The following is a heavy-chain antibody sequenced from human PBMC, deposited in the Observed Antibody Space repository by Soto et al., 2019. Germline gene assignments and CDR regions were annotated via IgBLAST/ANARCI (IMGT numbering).Heavy chain of an antibody. V-gene: IGHV3-73*01. CDR1: GIIFSGSA. CDR2: ILSKAGNYAT. J-gene: IGHJ4*02. CDR3: IRGGSPYYYDY. Sequence: EVQLVESGGGLVQPGGSLKLSCAASGIIFSGSAVQWVRQASGKGLEWVGSILSKAGNYATAYPASMKGRFTISRDDSENAAFLQMNSLKTEDPAVYYCIRGGSPYYYDYWGQGTLVAVSS.